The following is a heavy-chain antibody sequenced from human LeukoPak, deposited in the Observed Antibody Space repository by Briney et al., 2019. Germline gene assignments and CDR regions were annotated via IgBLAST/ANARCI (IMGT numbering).Heavy chain of an antibody. J-gene: IGHJ3*01. CDR3: ARGGYYDRSGNSYKFGFDL. CDR2: IYYSGST. V-gene: IGHV4-59*11. CDR1: DGSISSHY. Sequence: SGTLSLTCTVSDGSISSHYWSWIRQPPGKGLEWIGYIYYSGSTSYNSSLKSRVTISVDTSKNQFSLKLSSVTAADTAVYYCARGGYYDRSGNSYKFGFDLWGQGTMVTVSS. D-gene: IGHD3-22*01.